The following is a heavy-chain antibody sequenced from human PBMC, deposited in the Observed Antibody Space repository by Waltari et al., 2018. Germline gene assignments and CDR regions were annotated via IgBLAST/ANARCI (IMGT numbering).Heavy chain of an antibody. CDR2: IIPIVGTA. J-gene: IGHJ6*03. CDR1: GGTFSSYA. V-gene: IGHV1-69*12. D-gene: IGHD3-10*01. CDR3: ARAKGPYGSGSSPLLGMDV. Sequence: QVQLVQSGAEVKKPGSSVKVSCKASGGTFSSYAISWVRQAPGQGLEWMGGIIPIVGTANYAQKFQGRVTITADESTSTAYMELSSLRSEDTAVYYCARAKGPYGSGSSPLLGMDVWGKGTTVTISS.